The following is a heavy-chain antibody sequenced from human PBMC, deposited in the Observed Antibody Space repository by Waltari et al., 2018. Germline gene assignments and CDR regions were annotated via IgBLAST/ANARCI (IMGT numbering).Heavy chain of an antibody. Sequence: QVHLVESGGGVVQPGRSLRLSCAVVVFTFTSYGMHWVRQAPGKGLEWVEVIWYDVSNKHYADSVKGRFTISRDNSKNTLYLQMNSLRAEDTAVYYCAGNDYNGNSFDYWGQGTLVTVSS. CDR2: IWYDVSNK. CDR3: AGNDYNGNSFDY. V-gene: IGHV3-33*01. J-gene: IGHJ4*02. D-gene: IGHD3-10*01. CDR1: VFTFTSYG.